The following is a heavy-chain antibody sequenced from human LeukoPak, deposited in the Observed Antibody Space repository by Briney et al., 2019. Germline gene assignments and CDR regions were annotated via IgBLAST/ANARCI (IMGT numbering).Heavy chain of an antibody. D-gene: IGHD3-9*01. CDR2: IKQDGSEK. V-gene: IGHV3-7*01. CDR1: GFTFSSYW. CDR3: AREGARWVRYFDWFSY. J-gene: IGHJ4*02. Sequence: PGGSLRLSCAASGFTFSSYWMSWVRQAPGKGLEWVANIKQDGSEKYYVDSVKGRFTISRDNAKNSLYLQMNSLRAEDTAVYYCAREGARWVRYFDWFSYWGQGTLVTVSS.